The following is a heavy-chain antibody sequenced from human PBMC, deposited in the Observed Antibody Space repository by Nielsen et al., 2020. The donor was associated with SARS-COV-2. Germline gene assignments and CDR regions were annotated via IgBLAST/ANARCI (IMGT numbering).Heavy chain of an antibody. J-gene: IGHJ4*02. CDR1: GGSISSYY. V-gene: IGHV4-59*01. Sequence: SETLSLTCTVSGGSISSYYWSWIRQPPGKGLEWIGYIYYSGSTNYNPSLKSRVTISVDTSKNQFSLKLSSVTAADTAVYYCARGYCSSTSCSLYYLDYWGQGTLVTVSS. D-gene: IGHD2-2*01. CDR2: IYYSGST. CDR3: ARGYCSSTSCSLYYLDY.